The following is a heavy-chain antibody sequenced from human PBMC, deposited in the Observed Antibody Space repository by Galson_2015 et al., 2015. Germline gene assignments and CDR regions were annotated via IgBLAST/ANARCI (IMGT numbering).Heavy chain of an antibody. CDR3: VKDHSSGWYLPYYYGMDV. CDR2: ISSNGGST. D-gene: IGHD6-19*01. Sequence: SLRLSCAASGFTFSSYAMHWVRQAPGKGLEYVSAISSNGGSTYYADSVKGRFTISRDNSKNTLYLQMSSLRAEDTAVYYCVKDHSSGWYLPYYYGMDVWGQGTTVTVSS. CDR1: GFTFSSYA. J-gene: IGHJ6*02. V-gene: IGHV3-64D*06.